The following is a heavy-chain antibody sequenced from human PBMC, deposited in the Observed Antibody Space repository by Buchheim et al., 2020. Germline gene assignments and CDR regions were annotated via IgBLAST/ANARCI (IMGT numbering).Heavy chain of an antibody. Sequence: QVQLVESGGGVVQPGRSLRLSCAASGFTFRTYGMNWVRQAPGKGLEWVAVISFDGTKKYYAESVKDRFTISRDNSKNILYLQVDSLRGEDTAVYYCAKDQYGDHEGGMDVWGQGTT. CDR3: AKDQYGDHEGGMDV. CDR2: ISFDGTKK. V-gene: IGHV3-30*18. CDR1: GFTFRTYG. J-gene: IGHJ6*02. D-gene: IGHD4-17*01.